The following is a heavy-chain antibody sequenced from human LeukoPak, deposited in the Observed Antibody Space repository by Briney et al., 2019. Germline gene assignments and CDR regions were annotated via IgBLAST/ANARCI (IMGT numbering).Heavy chain of an antibody. CDR3: ARDRSPSDCGGGSCYKAYYFDY. D-gene: IGHD2-15*01. CDR2: IIPILGIA. V-gene: IGHV1-69*04. CDR1: GGTFSSYA. J-gene: IGHJ4*02. Sequence: SVTVSCKASGGTFSSYAISWVRQAPGQGLEWMGRIIPILGIANYPQKFQGRVTITADKSTSTAYMELSSLRSEDTAVYYCARDRSPSDCGGGSCYKAYYFDYWGQGTLVTVSS.